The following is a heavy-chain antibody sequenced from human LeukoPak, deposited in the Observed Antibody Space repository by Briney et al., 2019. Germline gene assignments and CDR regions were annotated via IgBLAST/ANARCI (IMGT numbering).Heavy chain of an antibody. Sequence: SETLSHTCAVSGDSISSDYYWAWIRQPPGKGLEWIGSVFHSENTYYNPSLKSRVTISVDTPKNQFSLKLTSVTAADTAVYYCARGNEDYYDSSGYLSSGQGTLVTVSS. V-gene: IGHV4-38-2*01. CDR3: ARGNEDYYDSSGYLS. D-gene: IGHD3-22*01. CDR1: GDSISSDYY. CDR2: VFHSENT. J-gene: IGHJ5*02.